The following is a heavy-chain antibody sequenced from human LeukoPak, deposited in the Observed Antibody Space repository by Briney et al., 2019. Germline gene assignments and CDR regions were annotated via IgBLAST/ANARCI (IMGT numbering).Heavy chain of an antibody. CDR1: GFTFVDYG. D-gene: IGHD5-24*01. J-gene: IGHJ4*02. Sequence: PGGSLRLSCATSGFTFVDYGLSWVRRAPGKGLEWLCAINYNGAITDYADSVKGRFTISRDNAKNSLYPQMNSLRAEDTAVYYCAREKFPVEMATILGYWGQGTLVTVSS. V-gene: IGHV3-20*04. CDR2: INYNGAIT. CDR3: AREKFPVEMATILGY.